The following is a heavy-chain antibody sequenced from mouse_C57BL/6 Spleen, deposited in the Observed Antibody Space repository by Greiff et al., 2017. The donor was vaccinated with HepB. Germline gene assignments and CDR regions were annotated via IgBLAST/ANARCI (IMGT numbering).Heavy chain of an antibody. CDR3: ASSYDYDDAAWFAY. CDR2: IYPRSGNT. J-gene: IGHJ3*01. D-gene: IGHD2-4*01. Sequence: QVQLQQSGAELARPGASVKLSCKASGYTFTSYGISWVKQITGQGLEWIGEIYPRSGNTYYNEKFKGKATLTADKSSSTAYMELRSLTSEDSAVYFCASSYDYDDAAWFAYWGQGTLVTVSA. CDR1: GYTFTSYG. V-gene: IGHV1-81*01.